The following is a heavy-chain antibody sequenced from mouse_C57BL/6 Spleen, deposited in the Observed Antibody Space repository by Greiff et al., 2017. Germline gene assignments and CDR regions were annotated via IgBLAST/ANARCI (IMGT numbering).Heavy chain of an antibody. CDR3: ARDALRSGYFDV. D-gene: IGHD1-1*01. CDR2: TFYSGIT. Sequence: EVQGVESGPSLVRPSQTLSLTCTVTGFSINSDCYWIWIRQFPGNKLEYIGYTFYSGITYYNPSLESRTYITRDTSKNQFSLKLSSVTTEDTATYYCARDALRSGYFDVWGTGTTVTVSS. V-gene: IGHV3-3*01. J-gene: IGHJ1*03. CDR1: GFSINSDCY.